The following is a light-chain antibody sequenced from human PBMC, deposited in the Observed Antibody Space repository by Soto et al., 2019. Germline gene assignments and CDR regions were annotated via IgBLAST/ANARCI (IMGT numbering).Light chain of an antibody. CDR2: EVN. CDR1: NSDIGTYDL. CDR3: SSPAGHSTPYV. V-gene: IGLV2-23*02. Sequence: QSVLTQPASVSGSPGQSITISCTGTNSDIGTYDLVSWYQQHPGKAPKLMIYEVNKRPSGVSNRFSGSKSGNTASLTISGLQPEDEADYYCSSPAGHSTPYVFGSGTKVTV. J-gene: IGLJ1*01.